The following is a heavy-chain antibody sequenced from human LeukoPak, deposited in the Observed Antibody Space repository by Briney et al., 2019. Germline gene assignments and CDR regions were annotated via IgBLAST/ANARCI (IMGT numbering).Heavy chain of an antibody. Sequence: ASVKVSCKASGYTFSSYGISWVRQAPGQGLEWMTWTSDDNTNRRYAQKFRDRVTVTTDTSTSTAYMELWSLIIDDTAVYYCARDFNYQVDWWGQGTLVTVSS. CDR1: GYTFSSYG. CDR3: ARDFNYQVDW. D-gene: IGHD1-1*01. CDR2: TSDDNTNR. V-gene: IGHV1-18*01. J-gene: IGHJ4*02.